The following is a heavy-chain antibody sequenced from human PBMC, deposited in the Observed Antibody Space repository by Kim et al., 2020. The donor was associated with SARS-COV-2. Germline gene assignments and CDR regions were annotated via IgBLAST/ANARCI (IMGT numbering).Heavy chain of an antibody. D-gene: IGHD3-16*02. CDR3: VNVSKITFGGVIVRGVY. J-gene: IGHJ4*02. CDR2: ISGSGGST. V-gene: IGHV3-23*01. CDR1: GFTFSIYA. Sequence: GGSPILSCAASGFTFSIYAMNWVRQAPGKGLEWVSGISGSGGSTQYADSVKGRFTISRDNSKNTLSLRMNNLRAEDKAVYYCVNVSKITFGGVIVRGVYWGQGTLVSGSS.